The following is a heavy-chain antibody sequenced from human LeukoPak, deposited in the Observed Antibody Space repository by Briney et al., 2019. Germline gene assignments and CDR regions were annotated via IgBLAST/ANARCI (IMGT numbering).Heavy chain of an antibody. D-gene: IGHD3-16*02. Sequence: GASVKVSCKASGYTFTSYGISWVRQATGQGLEWMGWMNPNSGNTGYAQKFQGRVTMTRNTSISTAYMELSSLRSEDTAVYYCARGYDYVWGSYRYVDAFDIWGQGTMVTVSS. CDR2: MNPNSGNT. CDR3: ARGYDYVWGSYRYVDAFDI. CDR1: GYTFTSYG. J-gene: IGHJ3*02. V-gene: IGHV1-8*02.